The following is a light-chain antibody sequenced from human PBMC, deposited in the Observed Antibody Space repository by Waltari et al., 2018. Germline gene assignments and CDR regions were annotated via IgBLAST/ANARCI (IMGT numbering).Light chain of an antibody. CDR1: SSDVGNYNL. CDR3: CSYTGSSTYYV. CDR2: EVS. Sequence: QSALTQPASVSGSPGQSITISCTGTSSDVGNYNLVSWYQQHPDKAPKLMIYEVSKRPSGVSNRFSGSKAGNTASLTISGLQAEDEADYYCCSYTGSSTYYVCGTGTKVTVL. V-gene: IGLV2-23*02. J-gene: IGLJ1*01.